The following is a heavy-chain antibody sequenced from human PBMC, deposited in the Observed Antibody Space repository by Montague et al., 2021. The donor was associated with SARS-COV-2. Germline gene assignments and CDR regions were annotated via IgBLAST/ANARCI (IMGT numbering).Heavy chain of an antibody. CDR3: ARGTKRVFTYDYDSSGYASDY. CDR2: IYASGNT. D-gene: IGHD3-22*01. J-gene: IGHJ4*02. V-gene: IGHV4-4*07. Sequence: SETLSLTCTVSGGSISNYYWSWIRQPAGKGLEWIGRIYASGNTNYNPSLKSRVTMSVDTSKNQFSLKLSSVTAAGTAVYYCARGTKRVFTYDYDSSGYASDYWGQGTLVTVSS. CDR1: GGSISNYY.